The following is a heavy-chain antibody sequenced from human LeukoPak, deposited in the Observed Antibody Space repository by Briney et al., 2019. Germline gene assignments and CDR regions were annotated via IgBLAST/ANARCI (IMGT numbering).Heavy chain of an antibody. CDR2: INHSGST. J-gene: IGHJ4*02. CDR3: ARGVIWRYFDWLLARSLYYFDY. D-gene: IGHD3-9*01. V-gene: IGHV4-34*01. Sequence: SETLSLTCAVYGGSFSGYYWSWIRQPPGKGLEWIGEINHSGSTNYNPSLKSRVTISVDTSKNQFSLKLSSVTAADTAVYYCARGVIWRYFDWLLARSLYYFDYWGQGTLVTVSS. CDR1: GGSFSGYY.